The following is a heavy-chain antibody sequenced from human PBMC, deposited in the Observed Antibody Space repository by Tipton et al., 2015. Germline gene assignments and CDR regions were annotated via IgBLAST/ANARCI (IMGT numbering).Heavy chain of an antibody. CDR2: ISHSGNT. Sequence: TLSLTCAVSAYSISSDYYWGWIRQPPGKGLEWIGSISHSGNTYYSPSLKSRVTMSRDTSKNQFSLKLTSVTAADTAVYYCARARGRHGGLFDSWGQGTLVTVSS. V-gene: IGHV4-38-2*01. D-gene: IGHD4-23*01. CDR3: ARARGRHGGLFDS. J-gene: IGHJ4*02. CDR1: AYSISSDYY.